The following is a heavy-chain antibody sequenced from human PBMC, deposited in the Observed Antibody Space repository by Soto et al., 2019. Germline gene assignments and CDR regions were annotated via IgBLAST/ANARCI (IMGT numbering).Heavy chain of an antibody. CDR2: INADNDNT. J-gene: IGHJ4*02. CDR1: GYSFTSYV. CDR3: ARGSSGSTWYAYDY. D-gene: IGHD6-13*01. V-gene: IGHV1-3*01. Sequence: ASVKVSCKASGYSFTSYVIHWVRQAPGQRLEWMGWINADNDNTRYSQTFQGRVTFLRDTSASTAYMELTRLRSEDTAVYYCARGSSGSTWYAYDYWGLGTRVTVSS.